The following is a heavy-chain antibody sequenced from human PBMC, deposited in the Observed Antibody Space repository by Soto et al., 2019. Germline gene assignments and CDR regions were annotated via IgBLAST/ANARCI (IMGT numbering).Heavy chain of an antibody. CDR1: GGSVSSTYW. J-gene: IGHJ4*02. V-gene: IGHV4-4*02. CDR3: ARYNAASGTYYFDY. CDR2: IYHSGSA. D-gene: IGHD6-13*01. Sequence: PSKTLSLTYAVYGGSVSSTYWSTWVRQPPGKGLEWIGEIYHSGSANYNPSLKSRVTISVDNSKNQFSLNLNSVTAADTAVYYCARYNAASGTYYFDYWGQGTLVT.